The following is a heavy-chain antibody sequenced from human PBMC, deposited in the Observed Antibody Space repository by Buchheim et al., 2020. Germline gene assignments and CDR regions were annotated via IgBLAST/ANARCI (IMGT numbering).Heavy chain of an antibody. CDR3: SKDMSGAEDS. D-gene: IGHD2-15*01. J-gene: IGHJ4*02. Sequence: EVQVVESGGGLVQPGGSLRLSCAASGFTFGRYWMHWVRQAPGGALVWVSRINEDGSHTTYTASVKGRFTISRANAKNTLYLQMNSLTAEDTAVYYCSKDMSGAEDSWGQGTL. V-gene: IGHV3-74*03. CDR2: INEDGSHT. CDR1: GFTFGRYW.